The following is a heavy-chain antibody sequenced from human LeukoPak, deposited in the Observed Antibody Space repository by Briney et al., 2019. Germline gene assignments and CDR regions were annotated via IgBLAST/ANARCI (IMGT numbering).Heavy chain of an antibody. Sequence: GGSLRLSCAASGFTFSSYGMSWVRQAPGKGLEWVSAISGSGGRTYYADSVKGRFTFSRDNSKNTLYLQMNSLRAEDTAVYYCAKDDYYDRPYYFDYWGQGTLVTVSS. CDR1: GFTFSSYG. J-gene: IGHJ4*02. CDR3: AKDDYYDRPYYFDY. CDR2: ISGSGGRT. V-gene: IGHV3-23*01. D-gene: IGHD3-22*01.